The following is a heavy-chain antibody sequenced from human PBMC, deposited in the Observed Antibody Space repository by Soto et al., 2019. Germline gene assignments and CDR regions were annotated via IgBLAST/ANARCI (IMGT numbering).Heavy chain of an antibody. CDR3: ARYDGNSNGGWFDP. CDR2: IYHSGST. J-gene: IGHJ5*02. D-gene: IGHD1-7*01. CDR1: GGSISSGDYY. Sequence: PSETLSLTCTVSGGSISSGDYYWSWIRQHPGKDLEWIGYIYHSGSTYYNPSLKSRVTISVDTSKNQFSLKLSSVTAADTAVYYCARYDGNSNGGWFDPWGQGTLVTVSS. V-gene: IGHV4-31*03.